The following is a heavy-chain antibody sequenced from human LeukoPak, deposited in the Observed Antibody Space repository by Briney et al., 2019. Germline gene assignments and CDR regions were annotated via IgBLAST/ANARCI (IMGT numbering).Heavy chain of an antibody. CDR1: GGSISSGNYF. CDR2: IYHSGST. CDR3: ARSFLRRYFDY. D-gene: IGHD3-3*01. Sequence: MASETLSLTCTVSGGSISSGNYFWGWIRQPPGKGLEWIGSIYHSGSTYYNPSLKSRVTISVDTSKNQFSLKLSSVTAADSAVYYCARSFLRRYFDYWGQGTLVTVSS. J-gene: IGHJ4*02. V-gene: IGHV4-39*07.